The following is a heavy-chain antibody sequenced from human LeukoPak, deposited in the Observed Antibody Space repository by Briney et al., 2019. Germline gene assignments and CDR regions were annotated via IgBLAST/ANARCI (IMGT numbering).Heavy chain of an antibody. CDR2: ISSSSSYI. D-gene: IGHD2-2*01. V-gene: IGHV3-21*01. Sequence: WGSLRLSCAASGFTFSSYSMNWVRQAPGKGLEWVSSISSSSSYIYYADSVKGRFTISRDNAKNSLYLQMNSLRAEDTAVYYCARGGCSSTSCYPYYFDYWGQGTLVTVSS. CDR3: ARGGCSSTSCYPYYFDY. CDR1: GFTFSSYS. J-gene: IGHJ4*02.